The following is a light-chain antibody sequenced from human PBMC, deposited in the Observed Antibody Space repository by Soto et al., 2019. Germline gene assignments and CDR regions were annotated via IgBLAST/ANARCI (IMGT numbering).Light chain of an antibody. CDR3: HQYGSSLGT. J-gene: IGKJ2*01. CDR2: DAV. CDR1: QSVTGTN. Sequence: EIVLTKSPGTLSLGPGARATLSRRASQSVTGTNLAWYQQRPGQAPRLLIYDAVRRATGIPDRFSRSGSGTDFTLTISRLDPEELAVYYCHQYGSSLGTFGQGTKVEIK. V-gene: IGKV3-20*01.